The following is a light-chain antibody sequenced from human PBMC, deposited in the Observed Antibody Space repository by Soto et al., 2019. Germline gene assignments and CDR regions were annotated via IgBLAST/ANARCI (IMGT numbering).Light chain of an antibody. J-gene: IGLJ2*01. CDR3: SSYTSSSTLV. V-gene: IGLV2-14*01. CDR2: DVS. Sequence: QSALTQPASVSGSPGQSITISCTGTSSEVGGYKYVSWYQQHPGKAPKVMIYDVSNRPSGVSNRFSGSKSGNTASLTISGLQAEDEADYYCSSYTSSSTLVFGGGTKVTVL. CDR1: SSEVGGYKY.